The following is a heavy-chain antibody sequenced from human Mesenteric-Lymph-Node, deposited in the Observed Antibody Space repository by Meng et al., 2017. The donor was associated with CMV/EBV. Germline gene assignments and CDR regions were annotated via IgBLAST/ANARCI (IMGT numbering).Heavy chain of an antibody. V-gene: IGHV4-4*02. Sequence: VSGVSMSSSNWWNWVRQPPGKGLEWIGEMYHSGSPNYNPSLKRRVTLSADRPKNEFSLKLTSVTAADTAVYYCARGGSYSSGTYPFDYWGQGILVTVS. CDR3: ARGGSYSSGTYPFDY. CDR2: MYHSGSP. CDR1: GVSMSSSNW. J-gene: IGHJ4*02. D-gene: IGHD3-10*01.